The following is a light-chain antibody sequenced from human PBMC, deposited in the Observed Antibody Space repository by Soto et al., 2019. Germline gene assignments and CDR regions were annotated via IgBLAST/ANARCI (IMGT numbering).Light chain of an antibody. CDR2: GAS. J-gene: IGKJ1*01. CDR1: QSVSSSY. Sequence: EIVLTQSPDTLSLSPGERATLSCRASQSVSSSYLAWYQQKPGQAPRLLIYGASSRATGIPDRLSGSGSGTDFTLIISRLEPEDSAVYYCQQYSGSPWTFGEGTKVEIK. V-gene: IGKV3-20*01. CDR3: QQYSGSPWT.